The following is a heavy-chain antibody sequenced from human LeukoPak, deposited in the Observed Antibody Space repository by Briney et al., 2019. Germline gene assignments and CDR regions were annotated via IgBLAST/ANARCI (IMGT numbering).Heavy chain of an antibody. J-gene: IGHJ4*02. Sequence: GGSLRLSCAASGFTFSNYWMGWVRQAPGKRLEWVANMNIEGSEKYYADSVKGRLSISRDNARNSVYLQMASLRVEDTAVYYCARYPVEWELLLDYWGQGTLVTVSS. CDR3: ARYPVEWELLLDY. V-gene: IGHV3-7*01. CDR1: GFTFSNYW. CDR2: MNIEGSEK. D-gene: IGHD1-26*01.